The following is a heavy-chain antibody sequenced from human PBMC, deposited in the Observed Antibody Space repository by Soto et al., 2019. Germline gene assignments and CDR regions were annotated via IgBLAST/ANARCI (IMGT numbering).Heavy chain of an antibody. CDR2: INTYNGNT. CDR3: AMVEVYVTPSPQDV. D-gene: IGHD2-15*01. Sequence: QVQLVQSGAEVKNPGASVKVSCKASGYTFTRYGIGWARQAPGQGLEWMGWINTYNGNTNYAQNVQGRVTLTTDTSPSTADMELRSLRSNHTAIYYCAMVEVYVTPSPQDVWGHGTTVIVAS. CDR1: GYTFTRYG. V-gene: IGHV1-18*01. J-gene: IGHJ6*02.